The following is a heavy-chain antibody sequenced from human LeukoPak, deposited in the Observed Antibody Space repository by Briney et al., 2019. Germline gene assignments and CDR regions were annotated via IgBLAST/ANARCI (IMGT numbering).Heavy chain of an antibody. CDR3: ASEAAVTMGNYGAFDI. CDR1: GGSISSGGYY. Sequence: SETLSLTCTVSGGSISSGGYYWGWIRQPPGEGLEWIGNIYHSGSTYYNPSLKSRVTISLDTSKNQFSLKLSSVTAADTAVYYCASEAAVTMGNYGAFDIWGQGTMVTVSS. V-gene: IGHV4-39*07. CDR2: IYHSGST. J-gene: IGHJ3*02. D-gene: IGHD3-10*01.